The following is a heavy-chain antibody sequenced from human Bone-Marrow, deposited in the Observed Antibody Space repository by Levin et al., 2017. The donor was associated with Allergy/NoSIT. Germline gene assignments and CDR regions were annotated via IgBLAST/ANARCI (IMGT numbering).Heavy chain of an antibody. CDR2: INTNTGNP. V-gene: IGHV7-4-1*02. D-gene: IGHD7-27*01. J-gene: IGHJ3*02. Sequence: GESLKISCKASGYTFSTYVINWVRQAPGQGLEWMGWINTNTGNPMYAQGFTGRFVFSLDISVNTAYLQISGLKAEDTAVYFCARDWGSGNVFDIWGQGTMVTVSS. CDR1: GYTFSTYV. CDR3: ARDWGSGNVFDI.